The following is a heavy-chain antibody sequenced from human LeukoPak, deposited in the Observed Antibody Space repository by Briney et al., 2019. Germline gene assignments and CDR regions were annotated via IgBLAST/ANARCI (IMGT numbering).Heavy chain of an antibody. Sequence: GGSLRLSCAASGFTFSAYHINWVRQAPGKGLEWISYISTTGTTIHYADSVKGRFAISRDNAKSSLYLQMNSLRDEDTAVYYCARVWQDYSGVDYWGQGPWSPSPQ. J-gene: IGHJ4*02. CDR1: GFTFSAYH. D-gene: IGHD2-21*01. CDR3: ARVWQDYSGVDY. CDR2: ISTTGTTI. V-gene: IGHV3-48*02.